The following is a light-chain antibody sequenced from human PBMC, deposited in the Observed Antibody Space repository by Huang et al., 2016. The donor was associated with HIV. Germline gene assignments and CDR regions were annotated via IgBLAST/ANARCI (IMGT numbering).Light chain of an antibody. J-gene: IGKJ3*01. CDR2: KVS. CDR1: QSLVHSDGNTY. Sequence: DIVMTQTPLSSPVTLGQSASISCRSRQSLVHSDGNTYLTGLHQRPGQPPRLLSHKVSYRFSGVPDRFSGSGAGTDFTLKINKVQPEDVGVYYCMQATQFPFTFGRGTELDLK. V-gene: IGKV2-24*01. CDR3: MQATQFPFT.